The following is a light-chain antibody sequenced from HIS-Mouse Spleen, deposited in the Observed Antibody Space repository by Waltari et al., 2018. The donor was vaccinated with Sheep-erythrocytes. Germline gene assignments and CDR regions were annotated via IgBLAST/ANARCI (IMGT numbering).Light chain of an antibody. CDR1: SSDVGGYNY. V-gene: IGLV2-11*01. Sequence: QSALTQPRSVSGSPGPSVTISRTGTSSDVGGYNYVSWYQQHPGKAPKPLIYYVRKRPSGVPDRFSGSKSGNTASLTISGLQAEDEADYYCCSYAGSYNYVFGTGTKVTVL. CDR3: CSYAGSYNYV. J-gene: IGLJ1*01. CDR2: YVR.